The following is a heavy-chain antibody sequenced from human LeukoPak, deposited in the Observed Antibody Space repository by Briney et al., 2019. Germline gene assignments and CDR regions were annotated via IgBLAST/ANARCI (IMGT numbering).Heavy chain of an antibody. CDR1: GGSITNTNY. CDR2: VNLQGST. Sequence: SETLCLTCGVSGGSITNTNYWTWVRQPPGKGLEWIEEVNLQGSTNYNPSLMGRVAISVDTSENHISLQLTSVTAADTAVYYCAREGGPYRPLDYSGQGTLVTVSS. V-gene: IGHV4-4*02. CDR3: AREGGPYRPLDY. J-gene: IGHJ4*02.